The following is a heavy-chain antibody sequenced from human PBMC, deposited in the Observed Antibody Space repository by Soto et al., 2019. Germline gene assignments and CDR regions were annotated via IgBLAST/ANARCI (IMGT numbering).Heavy chain of an antibody. D-gene: IGHD3-10*01. CDR1: GYNFLTYG. V-gene: IGHV1-18*01. Sequence: VKVSCKASGYNFLTYGISWLRQAPGRGLEWMGWISTDNTHRNYAQNFQERVTMTTDTSTNTAYMELRSLRSDDTAMYYCARDRPGISVIRAVKTYNYFDPWGQGTLVTVSS. CDR2: ISTDNTHR. J-gene: IGHJ5*02. CDR3: ARDRPGISVIRAVKTYNYFDP.